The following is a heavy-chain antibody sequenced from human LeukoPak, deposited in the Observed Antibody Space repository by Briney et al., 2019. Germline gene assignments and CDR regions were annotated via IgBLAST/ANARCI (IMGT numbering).Heavy chain of an antibody. D-gene: IGHD4-23*01. CDR1: GFTFSGSA. CDR2: MGYEGIHK. J-gene: IGHJ4*02. V-gene: IGHV3-30*04. Sequence: GGSLRLSCAASGFTFSGSAMHWVRQAPGKGLEWVAFMGYEGIHKYYADSVKGRFTISKDNSKATLYLQINSLRPEDTAVYYCARDLHGGYSSDYWGQGTLVTVSS. CDR3: ARDLHGGYSSDY.